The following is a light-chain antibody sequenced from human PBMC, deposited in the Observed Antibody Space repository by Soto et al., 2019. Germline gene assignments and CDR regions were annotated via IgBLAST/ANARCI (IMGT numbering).Light chain of an antibody. V-gene: IGKV3-11*01. CDR1: QSVSSY. CDR2: DAS. CDR3: QQRSNCPLT. J-gene: IGKJ4*01. Sequence: EIVLTQSPATLSLSPGERATLSCRASQSVSSYLAWYQQKPGQAPRLLIYDASNSATGIPARFSGSGSGTDFTLTISILEPEDFAVYYCQQRSNCPLTFGGGTKVEIK.